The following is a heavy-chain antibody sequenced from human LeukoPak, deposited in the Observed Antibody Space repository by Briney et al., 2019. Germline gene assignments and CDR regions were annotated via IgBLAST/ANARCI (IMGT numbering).Heavy chain of an antibody. D-gene: IGHD3-22*01. CDR1: GFTFSNYV. V-gene: IGHV3-23*01. Sequence: GGSLRLSCAASGFTFSNYVMSWVRQAPGKGLEWVSALRGSGGNTYYADYVKGRFTISRDNSKNTLYLQMNSLRAEDTAVYYCAKEAITYYYDSSGLYWGQGTLVTVSS. J-gene: IGHJ4*02. CDR3: AKEAITYYYDSSGLY. CDR2: LRGSGGNT.